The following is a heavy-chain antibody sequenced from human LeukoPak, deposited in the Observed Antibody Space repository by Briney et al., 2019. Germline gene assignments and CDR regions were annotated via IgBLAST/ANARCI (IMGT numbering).Heavy chain of an antibody. D-gene: IGHD3-9*01. V-gene: IGHV3-7*01. CDR3: ARDGFDWRENDY. CDR2: IKQDGSEK. Sequence: GGSLRLSCAASGFTFDDYGMSWVRQAPGKGLEWVANIKQDGSEKYYVDSVKGRFTISRDNAKSSLYLQMNSLRAEDTAVYYCARDGFDWRENDYWGQGTLVTVSS. J-gene: IGHJ4*02. CDR1: GFTFDDYG.